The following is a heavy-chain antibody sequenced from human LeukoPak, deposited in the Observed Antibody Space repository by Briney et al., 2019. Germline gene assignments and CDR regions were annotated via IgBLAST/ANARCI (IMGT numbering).Heavy chain of an antibody. CDR2: ISGSGGTT. D-gene: IGHD2-2*01. CDR1: GGSFSGYY. V-gene: IGHV3-23*01. CDR3: AKEKLGVVPAANFAN. Sequence: PSETLSLTCAVYGGSFSGYYWSWIRQPPGKGLEWVSAISGSGGTTYYADSVKGRFTISRDNAKNSLYLQMNSLRAEDTAVYYCAKEKLGVVPAANFANWGQGTLVTVSS. J-gene: IGHJ4*02.